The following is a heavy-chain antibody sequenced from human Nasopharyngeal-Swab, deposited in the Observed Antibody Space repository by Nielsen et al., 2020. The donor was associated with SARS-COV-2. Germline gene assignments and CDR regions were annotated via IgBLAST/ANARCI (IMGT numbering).Heavy chain of an antibody. CDR2: ISYDGSNK. Sequence: GGSLRLSCAASGFTFSSYEMNWVRQAPGKGLEWVAVISYDGSNKYYADSVKGRFTISRDNSKNTLYLQMNSLRAEDTAVYYCARSSGGYWYFDLWGRGTLVTVSS. V-gene: IGHV3-30*04. CDR3: ARSSGGYWYFDL. CDR1: GFTFSSYE. J-gene: IGHJ2*01. D-gene: IGHD6-19*01.